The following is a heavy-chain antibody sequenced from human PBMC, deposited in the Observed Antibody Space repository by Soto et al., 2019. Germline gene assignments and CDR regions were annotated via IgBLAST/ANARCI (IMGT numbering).Heavy chain of an antibody. CDR3: ARGARSGIYSGDSYGMDV. V-gene: IGHV1-2*02. CDR1: GYTFTGYY. J-gene: IGHJ6*02. CDR2: INPNSGGT. Sequence: QVQLVQSGAEVKKPGASVKVSCKASGYTFTGYYMHWVRQAPGQGLEWMGWINPNSGGTNYAQKFQGRVTMTRDTSISTADMELSRLRSDDTAVYYCARGARSGIYSGDSYGMDVWGQGTTVTVSS. D-gene: IGHD5-12*01.